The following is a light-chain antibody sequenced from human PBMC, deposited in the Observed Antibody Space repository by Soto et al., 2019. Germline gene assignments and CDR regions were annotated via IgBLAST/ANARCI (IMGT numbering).Light chain of an antibody. V-gene: IGKV1-39*01. Sequence: DIQMTQSPATLSGSVGDRVTITCRASQTISSWLAWYQQKPGKAPMLLIYAASSLQSGVPSRFSGSGSGTDFTLTISSLQPEDVATYYCQQSYSTPLTLGQGTRLEIK. CDR2: AAS. CDR3: QQSYSTPLT. J-gene: IGKJ5*01. CDR1: QTISSW.